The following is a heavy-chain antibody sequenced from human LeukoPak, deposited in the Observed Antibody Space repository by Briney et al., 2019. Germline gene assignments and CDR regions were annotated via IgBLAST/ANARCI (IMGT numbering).Heavy chain of an antibody. V-gene: IGHV4-59*01. Sequence: SETLSLTCTVSGGSISSYYRSWIRQPPGKGLEWIGYIYYSGSTNYNPSLKSRVTISVDTSKNQFSLKLSSVTAADTAVYYCARAEYGDPFDYWGQGTLVTVSS. J-gene: IGHJ4*02. CDR2: IYYSGST. CDR3: ARAEYGDPFDY. CDR1: GGSISSYY. D-gene: IGHD4-17*01.